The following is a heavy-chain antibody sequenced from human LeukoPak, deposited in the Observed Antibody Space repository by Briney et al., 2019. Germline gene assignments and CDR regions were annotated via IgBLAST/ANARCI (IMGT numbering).Heavy chain of an antibody. CDR2: IYTSGST. Sequence: PSETLSLTCTVSGVSISSYSWGWIRQPAGEGLEWIGRIYTSGSTNYNPSLKSRVTMSVDTSKNQFSLKLSSVTAADTAVYYCARDTYNYGSSAYYFDYWGQGTLVTVSS. CDR1: GVSISSYS. J-gene: IGHJ4*02. V-gene: IGHV4-4*07. CDR3: ARDTYNYGSSAYYFDY. D-gene: IGHD5-18*01.